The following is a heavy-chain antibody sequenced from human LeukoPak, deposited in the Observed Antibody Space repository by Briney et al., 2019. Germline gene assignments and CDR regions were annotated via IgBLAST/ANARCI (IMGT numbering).Heavy chain of an antibody. J-gene: IGHJ6*02. CDR3: AKTPTHRNYYYGMAV. CDR2: MCDRGGDK. CDR1: GFTFSSYA. D-gene: IGHD3-10*01. Sequence: GGSLTLSCAASGFTFSSYAMPWVRQAPGKGLEWVAGMCDRGGDKFYADSVKGRFNISRDNYKNTLYSQMHSLRAEDRAVYYCAKTPTHRNYYYGMAVWGQGNTVTVSS. V-gene: IGHV3-23*01.